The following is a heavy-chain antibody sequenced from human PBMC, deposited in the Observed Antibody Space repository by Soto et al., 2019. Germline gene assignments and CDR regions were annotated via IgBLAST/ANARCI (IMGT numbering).Heavy chain of an antibody. CDR3: ARGPAQFDP. CDR2: INPMLGVA. CDR1: GGTFSRLV. D-gene: IGHD2-2*01. V-gene: IGHV1-69*10. Sequence: SVKVSCKASGGTFSRLVIIWLRQAPGQGPEWMGGINPMLGVANFAQKFQDRVTITADESTTTAYMELSSLRSEDTAVYYCARGPAQFDPWGQGTLVTVSS. J-gene: IGHJ5*02.